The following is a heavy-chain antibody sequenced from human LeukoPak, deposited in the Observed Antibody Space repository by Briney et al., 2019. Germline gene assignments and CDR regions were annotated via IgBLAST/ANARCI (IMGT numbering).Heavy chain of an antibody. CDR3: ARAYRYYDFWSGYSANYYMDV. D-gene: IGHD3-3*01. J-gene: IGHJ6*03. Sequence: SETLSLTCTVSGGSISSYYWSWIRQPAGKGLEWIGRTYTSGSTNYNPSLKSRVTISVDTSKNQFSLKLSSVTAADTAVYYCARAYRYYDFWSGYSANYYMDVWGKGTTVTVSS. CDR1: GGSISSYY. CDR2: TYTSGST. V-gene: IGHV4-4*07.